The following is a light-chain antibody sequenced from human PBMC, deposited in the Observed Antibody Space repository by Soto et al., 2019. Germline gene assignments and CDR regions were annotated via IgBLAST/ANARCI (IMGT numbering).Light chain of an antibody. Sequence: QAVVTQERSLTVSPGGTVTLTCGSSTGAVTSGHYPYWFQQKPGQAPRTLIYDTNNRHSWTPARFSGSLLGGKAALTLSGAQPEDEAEYYCLISYTGDRGFGGGTKLTVL. CDR2: DTN. CDR3: LISYTGDRG. J-gene: IGLJ3*02. CDR1: TGAVTSGHY. V-gene: IGLV7-46*01.